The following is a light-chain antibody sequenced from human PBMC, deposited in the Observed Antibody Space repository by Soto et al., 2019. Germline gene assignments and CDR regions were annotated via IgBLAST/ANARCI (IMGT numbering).Light chain of an antibody. V-gene: IGKV1-5*01. CDR3: VPYSAIWT. Sequence: SVGDRVTITCRASQSISTWLAWYQQKPGKAPMLVIYDVSSLESGVPSRFSGSGSGTECTVSFRRLVSDYFVTYYEVPYSAIWTFGEGTRVEIK. CDR2: DVS. CDR1: QSISTW. J-gene: IGKJ1*01.